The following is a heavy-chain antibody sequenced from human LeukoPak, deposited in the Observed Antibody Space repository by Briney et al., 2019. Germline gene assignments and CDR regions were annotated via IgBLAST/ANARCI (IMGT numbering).Heavy chain of an antibody. CDR3: TENYYDTGAEFDP. D-gene: IGHD3-22*01. Sequence: GGSLRLSCAASGFTFSGSAMHWVRQASGKGLEWVGRIRSKANSYATAYAASVKGRFTISRDDSKNTAYLQMNSLKTEDTAVYYCTENYYDTGAEFDPWGQGTLVTVSS. V-gene: IGHV3-73*01. J-gene: IGHJ5*02. CDR2: IRSKANSYAT. CDR1: GFTFSGSA.